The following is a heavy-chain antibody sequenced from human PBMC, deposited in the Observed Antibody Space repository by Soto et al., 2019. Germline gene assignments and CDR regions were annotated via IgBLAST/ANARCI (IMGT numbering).Heavy chain of an antibody. CDR1: GASVSDYY. Sequence: SETLSLTCTVSGASVSDYYWAWIRQSPEKGLQYIAYSSYHGITNLNPALDSRINIAIDTSRNQFSLTVTSLTAADTAVYFCARGGIMWAQYFFTYWGQGVPVTVSS. D-gene: IGHD3-16*01. CDR3: ARGGIMWAQYFFTY. J-gene: IGHJ4*02. V-gene: IGHV4-59*02. CDR2: SSYHGIT.